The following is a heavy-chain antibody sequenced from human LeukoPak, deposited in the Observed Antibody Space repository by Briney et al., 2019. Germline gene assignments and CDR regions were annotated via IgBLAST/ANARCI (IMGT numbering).Heavy chain of an antibody. J-gene: IGHJ6*03. CDR1: GGSISSYY. D-gene: IGHD3-10*01. Sequence: SETLSLTCSVSGGSISSYYWSWIRQPPGKGLEWIGYIYYSGRTSYNPSLKSRVTISVDTSKNQFSLKLSSVTAADTAVYYCARGGWDGSGSYYYYYYMDVWGKGTTVTVSS. CDR2: IYYSGRT. CDR3: ARGGWDGSGSYYYYYYMDV. V-gene: IGHV4-59*12.